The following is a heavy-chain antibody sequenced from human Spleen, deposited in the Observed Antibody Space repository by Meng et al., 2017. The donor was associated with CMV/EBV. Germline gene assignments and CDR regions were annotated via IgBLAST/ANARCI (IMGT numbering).Heavy chain of an antibody. V-gene: IGHV4-61*01. CDR1: GGSVSSGNYY. J-gene: IGHJ5*02. CDR2: IHYSGST. Sequence: LTCTVSGGSVSSGNYYWNWIRQPPGKGLEWIGYIHYSGSTNYNPSLKSRVTISLDTSKNQSSLKLSSVTAADTAVYYCAREERRWFDPWGQGTLVTVSS. CDR3: AREERRWFDP.